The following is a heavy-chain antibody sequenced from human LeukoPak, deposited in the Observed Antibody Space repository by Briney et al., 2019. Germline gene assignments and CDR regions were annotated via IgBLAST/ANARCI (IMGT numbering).Heavy chain of an antibody. CDR2: MSYDGSNK. V-gene: IGHV3-30-3*01. Sequence: GGSLRLSCAASAXTFSSFAMHWVRQAPGKGLEWVAVMSYDGSNKYYADPVKGRFTISRDNSKKTLYLEMNSLRAEDTAVYYCAREAYGDLYFDYWGQGTLVTVSS. J-gene: IGHJ4*02. D-gene: IGHD4-17*01. CDR1: AXTFSSFA. CDR3: AREAYGDLYFDY.